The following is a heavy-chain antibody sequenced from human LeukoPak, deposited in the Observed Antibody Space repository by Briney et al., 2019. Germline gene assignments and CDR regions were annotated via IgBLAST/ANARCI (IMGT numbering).Heavy chain of an antibody. CDR3: AKDIWDIVVVPNAIPDS. V-gene: IGHV1-8*03. CDR1: GYTFTSYD. Sequence: ASVKVSCKASGYTFTSYDINWVRQAPGQGREWMGWMNPNSGNTDYAQKFQGRFTITADKSTSTAYMELSSLRSEDTAVYYCAKDIWDIVVVPNAIPDSWGQGTLFIVSS. CDR2: MNPNSGNT. J-gene: IGHJ4*02. D-gene: IGHD2-2*01.